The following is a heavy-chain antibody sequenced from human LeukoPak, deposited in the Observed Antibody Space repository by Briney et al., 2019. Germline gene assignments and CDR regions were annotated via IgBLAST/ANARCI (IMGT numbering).Heavy chain of an antibody. CDR2: ISSSSSYT. V-gene: IGHV3-11*05. CDR3: ARDLRYFDY. Sequence: KPGGSLRLSCAASGVTFSDYYLSWIRQAPGKGLEWVSYISSSSSYTNYADSVKGRFTISRDNAKNSLYLQMNSLRAEDTAVYYCARDLRYFDYWGQGTLVTVSS. CDR1: GVTFSDYY. D-gene: IGHD3-16*01. J-gene: IGHJ4*02.